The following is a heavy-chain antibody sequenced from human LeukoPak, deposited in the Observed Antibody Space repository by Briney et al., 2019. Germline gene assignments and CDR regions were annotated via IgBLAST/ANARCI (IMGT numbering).Heavy chain of an antibody. CDR3: ARDGSRYCSSTSCYSGYYYYGMDV. J-gene: IGHJ6*02. D-gene: IGHD2-2*01. Sequence: GGSLRLSCAASGFTFSDYYMSWIRQAPGKGLEWVSYISSSDSTIYYADSVKGRFTISRDNAKNSLYLQLNSLRAEDTAVYYCARDGSRYCSSTSCYSGYYYYGMDVWGQGTKVNVSS. CDR1: GFTFSDYY. V-gene: IGHV3-11*01. CDR2: ISSSDSTI.